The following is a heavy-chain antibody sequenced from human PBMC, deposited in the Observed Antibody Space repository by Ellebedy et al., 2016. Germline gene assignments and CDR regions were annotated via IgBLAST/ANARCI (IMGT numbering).Heavy chain of an antibody. CDR2: IKQDGSEK. D-gene: IGHD6-25*01. J-gene: IGHJ4*02. CDR3: ARTRPGSNFDY. Sequence: GGSLRLSCTASGFTFSTYSMNWVRQAPGKGLEWVANIKQDGSEKYYVDSVKGRFTISRDNAKNSLYLQMNSLRAEDTAVYYCARTRPGSNFDYWGQGTLVTVSS. CDR1: GFTFSTYS. V-gene: IGHV3-7*03.